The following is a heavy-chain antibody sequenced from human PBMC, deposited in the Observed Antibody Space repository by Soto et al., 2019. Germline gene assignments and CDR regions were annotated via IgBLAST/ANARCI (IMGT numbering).Heavy chain of an antibody. D-gene: IGHD2-2*01. Sequence: PGGSLRLSCAASGFTFSSYWMHWVRQAPGKGLVWVSRISSDGSSTTYADSVKGRFTISRDNAKNTLYMKMDSLRAEDTGVYYCARGPYCISTSCYDWFDPWGQGTLVTVS. CDR1: GFTFSSYW. J-gene: IGHJ5*02. V-gene: IGHV3-74*01. CDR2: ISSDGSST. CDR3: ARGPYCISTSCYDWFDP.